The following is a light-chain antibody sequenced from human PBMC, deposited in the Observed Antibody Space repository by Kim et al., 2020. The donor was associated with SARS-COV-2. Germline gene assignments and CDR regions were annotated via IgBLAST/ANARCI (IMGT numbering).Light chain of an antibody. CDR3: QHRSSWPLT. J-gene: IGKJ4*01. Sequence: EVVLTQSPATLSLSPGQRATLSCRASQSVSSYLAWYQQKAGQAPRLLIYDAFNRATGIPARFSGSGSGTDFTLTISSLEPEDFAVYYCQHRSSWPLTFGGGTKLEI. CDR2: DAF. CDR1: QSVSSY. V-gene: IGKV3-11*01.